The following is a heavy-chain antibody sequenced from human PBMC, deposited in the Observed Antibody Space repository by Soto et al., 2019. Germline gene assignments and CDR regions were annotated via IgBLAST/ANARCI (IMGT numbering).Heavy chain of an antibody. V-gene: IGHV4-59*01. CDR3: ARVRSGSLRYFDY. J-gene: IGHJ4*02. D-gene: IGHD3-10*01. Sequence: SETLSLTCTVSGGSISSYYWSWIRQPPGKGLEWIGYIYYSGSTNYNPSLKSRVTISVDTSKNQFSLKLSSVTAADTAVDYCARVRSGSLRYFDYWGQGTLVTVSS. CDR1: GGSISSYY. CDR2: IYYSGST.